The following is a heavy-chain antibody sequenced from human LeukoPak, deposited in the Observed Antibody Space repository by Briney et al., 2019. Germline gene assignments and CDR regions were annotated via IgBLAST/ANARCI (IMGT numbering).Heavy chain of an antibody. J-gene: IGHJ3*02. CDR1: GFTFSSYG. CDR2: IKRDGSEK. Sequence: TGGSLRLSCAASGFTFSSYGMHWVRQAPGKGLEWVANIKRDGSEKFQVDSVKGRFTISRDNAKNSLYLEMNSLRAEDTAVYYCARGGWDFDWLKGAFDIWGQGTMVTVSS. V-gene: IGHV3-7*04. CDR3: ARGGWDFDWLKGAFDI. D-gene: IGHD3-9*01.